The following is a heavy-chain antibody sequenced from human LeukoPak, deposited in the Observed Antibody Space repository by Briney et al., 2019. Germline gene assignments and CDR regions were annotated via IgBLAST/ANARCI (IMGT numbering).Heavy chain of an antibody. CDR3: ARHGRPYAFDI. Sequence: SETLSLTCTVSGGSISSYYWSWIRQPPGKGLEWIGYIYYRGSTNYNPSLKSRVTISVDTSKNQVSLKLRSVTAADTAVYYCARHGRPYAFDIWGQGTMVTVSS. CDR2: IYYRGST. J-gene: IGHJ3*02. D-gene: IGHD3-16*01. V-gene: IGHV4-59*01. CDR1: GGSISSYY.